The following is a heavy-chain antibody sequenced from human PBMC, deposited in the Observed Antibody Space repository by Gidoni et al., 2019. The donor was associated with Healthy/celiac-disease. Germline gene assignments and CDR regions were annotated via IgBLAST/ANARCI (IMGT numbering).Heavy chain of an antibody. D-gene: IGHD3-10*01. J-gene: IGHJ5*02. CDR1: GGSISSYY. CDR2: IYYSGST. V-gene: IGHV4-59*12. CDR3: ARESGSGLNWFDP. Sequence: QVQLQESGPGLVKPSETLSLTCTVSGGSISSYYWSWLRQPPGKGLEWIGYIYYSGSTNYNPSLKSRVTISVDTSKNQFSLKLSSVTAADTAVYYCARESGSGLNWFDPWGQGTLVTVSS.